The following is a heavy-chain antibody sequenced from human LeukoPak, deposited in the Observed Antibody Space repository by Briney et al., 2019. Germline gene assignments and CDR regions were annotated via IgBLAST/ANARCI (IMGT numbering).Heavy chain of an antibody. D-gene: IGHD1-26*01. CDR2: ISYDGSNK. Sequence: GGSLRLSCAAPGFPFSSYAMPWVRQAPGKGLEWVEAISYDGSNKYFADSVKGRFTVSRDNSKNTLYLQMNSLRAEDTAVYYCSRGPPLYRGSYPDYWGQGTLVTVSS. CDR1: GFPFSSYA. V-gene: IGHV3-30*04. J-gene: IGHJ4*02. CDR3: SRGPPLYRGSYPDY.